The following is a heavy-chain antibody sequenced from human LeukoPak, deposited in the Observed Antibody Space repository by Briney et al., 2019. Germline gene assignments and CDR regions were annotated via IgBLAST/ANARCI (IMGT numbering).Heavy chain of an antibody. CDR2: IYYSGST. J-gene: IGHJ4*02. D-gene: IGHD3-3*01. V-gene: IGHV4-59*01. CDR3: ASRSGYYWGFDY. Sequence: SETLSLTCTVSGGSISSYYLSWIRQPPGKGLEWIGYIYYSGSTNYNPSLKSRVTISVDTSKNQFSLKLSSVTAADTAVYYCASRSGYYWGFDYWGQGTLVTVSS. CDR1: GGSISSYY.